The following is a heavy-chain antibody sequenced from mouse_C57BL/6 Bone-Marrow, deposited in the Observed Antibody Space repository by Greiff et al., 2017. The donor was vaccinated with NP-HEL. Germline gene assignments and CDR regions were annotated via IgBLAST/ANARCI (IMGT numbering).Heavy chain of an antibody. D-gene: IGHD2-4*01. V-gene: IGHV5-6*01. CDR1: GFTFSSYG. CDR3: ARSYYDYLFAY. CDR2: ISSGGSYT. J-gene: IGHJ3*01. Sequence: EVKLVESGGDLVKPGGSLKLSCAASGFTFSSYGMSWVRQTPDKRLEWVATISSGGSYTYYPDIVKGRFTISRDNAKNTLYLQMSSRKSEDTAVYYCARSYYDYLFAYWGQGTLVTVSA.